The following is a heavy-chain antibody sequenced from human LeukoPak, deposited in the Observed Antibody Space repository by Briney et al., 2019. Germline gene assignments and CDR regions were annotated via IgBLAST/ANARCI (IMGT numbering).Heavy chain of an antibody. CDR3: ARDQLASPVFGVVITY. D-gene: IGHD3-3*01. CDR1: GFTFSSYS. CDR2: ISSSSSYI. J-gene: IGHJ4*02. V-gene: IGHV3-21*01. Sequence: GGSLRLSCAASGFTFSSYSMNWVRQAPGKGLEWVSSISSSSSYIYYADSVKGRFTISRDNAKNSLYLQMNSLRAEDTAVYYCARDQLASPVFGVVITYWGQGTLVTVSS.